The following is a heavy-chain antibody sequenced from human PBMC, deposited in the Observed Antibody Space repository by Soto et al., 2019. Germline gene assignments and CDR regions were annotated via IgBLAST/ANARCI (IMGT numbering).Heavy chain of an antibody. D-gene: IGHD4-17*01. CDR1: GFTFSASA. V-gene: IGHV3-30*04. CDR3: ARERDDDGGTSGAFDI. J-gene: IGHJ3*02. CDR2: ISHDGRNE. Sequence: QVQLVESGGGVVQPGRSLRLSCAASGFTFSASAMHWVRQAPGKGLEWVAVISHDGRNEYYADSVKGRFTISRDNSKNTLYLQMNSLRAEDTAVYYCARERDDDGGTSGAFDIWGQGTMATVSS.